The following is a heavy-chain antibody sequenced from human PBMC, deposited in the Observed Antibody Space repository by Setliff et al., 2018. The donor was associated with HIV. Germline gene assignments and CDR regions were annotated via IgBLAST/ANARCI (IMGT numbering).Heavy chain of an antibody. Sequence: ASVKVSCKASGGTFTGYHLHWVRQAPGQGLEWMGRINSSSGGTNYALKFQGRVTMTRDTSISTAYMELRRLRSDDTAIYYCARHWSTVAFDYWGRGTLVTVSS. J-gene: IGHJ4*02. CDR2: INSSSGGT. CDR1: GGTFTGYH. D-gene: IGHD3-3*01. V-gene: IGHV1-2*06. CDR3: ARHWSTVAFDY.